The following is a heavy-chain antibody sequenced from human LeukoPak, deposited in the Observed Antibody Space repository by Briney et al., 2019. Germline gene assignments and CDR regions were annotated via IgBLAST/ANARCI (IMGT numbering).Heavy chain of an antibody. D-gene: IGHD3-10*01. CDR3: ARDSQILWFGDKAGWFDP. CDR2: TNPNSGGT. Sequence: ASVKVSCKASGYTFTGYYMHWVRQAPGQGLEWMGRTNPNSGGTNYAQKFQGRVTMTRDTSISTAYMELSRLRSDDTAVYYCARDSQILWFGDKAGWFDPWGQGTLVTVSS. J-gene: IGHJ5*02. CDR1: GYTFTGYY. V-gene: IGHV1-2*06.